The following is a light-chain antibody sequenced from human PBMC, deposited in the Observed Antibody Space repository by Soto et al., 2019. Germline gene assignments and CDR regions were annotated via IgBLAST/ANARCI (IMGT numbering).Light chain of an antibody. CDR2: LEGSGSY. CDR3: ETWESPAQV. Sequence: QAVLTQSSSASASLGSSVKLTCTLSSGHSSYIIAWHQQQPGKAPRYLMMLEGSGSYNTGSGVPVRFSGSSAGADRYLTISSLQFEDEADYYCETWESPAQVFGTGTKLTFL. V-gene: IGLV4-60*02. CDR1: SGHSSYI. J-gene: IGLJ1*01.